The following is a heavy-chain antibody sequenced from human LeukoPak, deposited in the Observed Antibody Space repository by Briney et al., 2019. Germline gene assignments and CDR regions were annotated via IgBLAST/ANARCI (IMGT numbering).Heavy chain of an antibody. CDR2: IYHSGST. V-gene: IGHV4-4*02. CDR1: GGSISSSDW. Sequence: SETLSLTCAVSGGSISSSDWWSWVRQPPGQGLARIGEIYHSGSTNYNPSLKSRVTISVDKSKNQFSLELSSVTDADTAVYYCAREARIVGATYFDYWGQGTLVTVSS. CDR3: AREARIVGATYFDY. J-gene: IGHJ4*02. D-gene: IGHD1-26*01.